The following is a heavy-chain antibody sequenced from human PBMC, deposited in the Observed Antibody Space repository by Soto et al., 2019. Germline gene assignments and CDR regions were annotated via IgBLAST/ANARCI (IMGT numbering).Heavy chain of an antibody. CDR2: IYYSGST. CDR1: GGSISSAVYY. J-gene: IGHJ4*02. D-gene: IGHD1-1*01. CDR3: ASLDGYSNN. V-gene: IGHV4-31*03. Sequence: SETLSLTCTVSGGSISSAVYYWYWIRQHPGKGLEWIGYIYYSGSTYYNPSLKSRVTISVDTSKNQFSLKLSSVTAADTAVYYCASLDGYSNNWGQGTLVTVYS.